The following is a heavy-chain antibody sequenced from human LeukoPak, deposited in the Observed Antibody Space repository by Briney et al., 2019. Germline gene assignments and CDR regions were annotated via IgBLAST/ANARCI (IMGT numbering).Heavy chain of an antibody. CDR1: GASITSGDWY. Sequence: ASETLSLTCTVSGASITSGDWYWSWIRQSPGKGLEGIGYIHFSGATFYNPSLNSRITISSDTSKSQFSLKLSSVTAADTAVYYCAREIAVAGSAFDIWGQGTMVTVSS. CDR2: IHFSGAT. CDR3: AREIAVAGSAFDI. J-gene: IGHJ3*02. D-gene: IGHD6-19*01. V-gene: IGHV4-30-4*08.